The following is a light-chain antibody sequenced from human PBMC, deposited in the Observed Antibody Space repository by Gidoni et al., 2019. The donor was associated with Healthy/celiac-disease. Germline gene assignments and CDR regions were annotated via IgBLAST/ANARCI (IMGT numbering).Light chain of an antibody. Sequence: QTVVTQEPSFSVSPGGTVTLTCGLSSGSVSTSYYPSWYQQTPVQAPRTLIYSTNTRSSGVPDRFSGSILGNKAALTITGAQADDESDYYCVLYMGSGFVVFGGGTKLTV. J-gene: IGLJ2*01. CDR2: STN. V-gene: IGLV8-61*01. CDR1: SGSVSTSYY. CDR3: VLYMGSGFVV.